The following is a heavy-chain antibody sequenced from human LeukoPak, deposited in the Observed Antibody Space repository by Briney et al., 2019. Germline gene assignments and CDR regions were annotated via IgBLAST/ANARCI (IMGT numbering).Heavy chain of an antibody. CDR2: INHSGST. CDR3: ARIGYCSSTSCYGEARNYYYYYMDV. CDR1: GGSFSSYY. D-gene: IGHD2-2*01. V-gene: IGHV4-34*01. Sequence: SETLSLTCAVYGGSFSSYYWSWIRQPPGKGLEWIGEINHSGSTNYNPSLKSRVTISVDTSKNQFSLKLSSVTAADTAVYYCARIGYCSSTSCYGEARNYYYYYMDVWGKGTTVTVSS. J-gene: IGHJ6*03.